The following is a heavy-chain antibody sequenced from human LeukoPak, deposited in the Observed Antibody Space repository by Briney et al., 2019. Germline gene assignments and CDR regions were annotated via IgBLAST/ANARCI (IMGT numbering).Heavy chain of an antibody. Sequence: PSETLSLTCTVSGGSISSYYWSWIRQPPGKGLEWIGYIYYSGSTNYNPSLKSRVTISVDTSKNQFSLKLSSVTAADTAVYYCARVGPPTYYYFDYWGQGTLVTVSS. CDR1: GGSISSYY. CDR3: ARVGPPTYYYFDY. D-gene: IGHD2/OR15-2a*01. CDR2: IYYSGST. V-gene: IGHV4-59*08. J-gene: IGHJ4*02.